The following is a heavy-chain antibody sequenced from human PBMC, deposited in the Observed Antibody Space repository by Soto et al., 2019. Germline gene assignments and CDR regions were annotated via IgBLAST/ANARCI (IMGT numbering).Heavy chain of an antibody. CDR3: AREGVSSSWYTYYCMDV. V-gene: IGHV4-59*01. CDR2: IYYSGST. D-gene: IGHD6-13*01. J-gene: IGHJ6*02. CDR1: GGSISSYY. Sequence: PSETLSLTCTVSGGSISSYYWSWIRQPPGKGLEWIGYIYYSGSTNYNPSLKSRDTISVDTSKNQFSLKLSSVTAADTAVYYCAREGVSSSWYTYYCMDVWGQVTTVTVSS.